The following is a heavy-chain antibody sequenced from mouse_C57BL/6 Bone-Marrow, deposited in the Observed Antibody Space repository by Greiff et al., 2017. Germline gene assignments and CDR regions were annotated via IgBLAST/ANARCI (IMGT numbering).Heavy chain of an antibody. V-gene: IGHV6-6*01. CDR3: TRGDDYQAWFAY. CDR2: IRNKANNHAT. J-gene: IGHJ3*01. CDR1: GFTFSDAW. Sequence: EVQGVESGGGLVQPGGSMKLSCAASGFTFSDAWMDWVRQSPEKGLEWVAEIRNKANNHATYYAESVKGRFTISRDDSKSSVYLQMNSLRAEDTGSYYCTRGDDYQAWFAYWGQGTLVTVSA. D-gene: IGHD2-4*01.